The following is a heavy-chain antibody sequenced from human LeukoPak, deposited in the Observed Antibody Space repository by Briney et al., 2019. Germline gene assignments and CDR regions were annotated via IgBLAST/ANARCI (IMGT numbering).Heavy chain of an antibody. CDR3: ATLEYSSSWYYFDY. V-gene: IGHV1-46*01. J-gene: IGHJ4*02. CDR2: INPSGGST. Sequence: ASVKVSCKASGGTFSSYAISWVRQAPGQGLEWMGIINPSGGSTSYAQKFQGRVTMTRDVSTSTVYMELSSLRSEDTAVYYCATLEYSSSWYYFDYWGQGTLVTVSS. CDR1: GGTFSSYA. D-gene: IGHD6-13*01.